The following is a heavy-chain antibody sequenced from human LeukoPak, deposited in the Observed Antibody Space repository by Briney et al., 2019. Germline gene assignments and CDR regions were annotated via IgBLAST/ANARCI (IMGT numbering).Heavy chain of an antibody. CDR1: GFIFSSAW. CDR3: ARGLCSSTGCYQGPFDF. Sequence: GGSLRLSCAASGFIFSSAWMTWVRQAPEKGLEWVGHIKNKTYGGTTDYAAPVKGRFIISRDDSKNTLYLQMNRLRTDDTAVYYCARGLCSSTGCYQGPFDFWGQGMLVTVSS. D-gene: IGHD2-2*01. V-gene: IGHV3-15*01. J-gene: IGHJ4*02. CDR2: IKNKTYGGTT.